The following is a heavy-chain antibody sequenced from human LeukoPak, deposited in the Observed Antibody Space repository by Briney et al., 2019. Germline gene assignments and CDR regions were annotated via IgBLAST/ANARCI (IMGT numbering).Heavy chain of an antibody. J-gene: IGHJ4*02. Sequence: GASVKVSCKASGYTFTTYGINWVRQAPGQGLEWMGWINTNTGNPTYAQGFTGRFVFSVDTSVSTAYLQISSLKAEDTAVYYCARVAPYYYGSGSYPHFDYWGQGTLVTVSS. CDR2: INTNTGNP. CDR3: ARVAPYYYGSGSYPHFDY. CDR1: GYTFTTYG. V-gene: IGHV7-4-1*02. D-gene: IGHD3-10*01.